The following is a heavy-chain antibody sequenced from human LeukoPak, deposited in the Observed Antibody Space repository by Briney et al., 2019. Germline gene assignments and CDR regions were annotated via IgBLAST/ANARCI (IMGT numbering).Heavy chain of an antibody. J-gene: IGHJ4*02. CDR3: AREDYGDYGGPYFDY. D-gene: IGHD4-17*01. CDR2: MWFDGSNI. V-gene: IGHV3-33*01. CDR1: GFTFSSYG. Sequence: GGSLRLSCAASGFTFSSYGMHWVRQAPGKGLEWVAVMWFDGSNIYYADSVKGRFTISRDNSKNTLYLQMNSLRAEDTAVYYCAREDYGDYGGPYFDYWGQGTLVTVSS.